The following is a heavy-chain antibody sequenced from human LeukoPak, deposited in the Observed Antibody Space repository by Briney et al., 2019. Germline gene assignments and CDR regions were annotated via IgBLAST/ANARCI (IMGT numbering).Heavy chain of an antibody. CDR1: GFTFSSYG. Sequence: GGSLRLSCAASGFTFSSYGMHWVRQAPGKGLEWVAVIWYDGSNKYYADSVKGRFTISRDNSKNTLYLQMNSLRAEDTAVYYCARDRSPATVVTPMGYWGQGTLVTVSS. CDR2: IWYDGSNK. CDR3: ARDRSPATVVTPMGY. J-gene: IGHJ4*02. D-gene: IGHD4-23*01. V-gene: IGHV3-33*01.